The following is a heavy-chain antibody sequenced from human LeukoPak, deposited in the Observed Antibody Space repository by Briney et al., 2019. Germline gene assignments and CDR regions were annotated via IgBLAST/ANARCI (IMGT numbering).Heavy chain of an antibody. V-gene: IGHV1-8*01. CDR1: GYTFTNHD. Sequence: GASVKVSCKASGYTFTNHDINWVRQAPGQGLEWMGWMNPNSGNTGYAQKFQDRVTMTRNISITTAYLELSSLRSEDTAIYYCARDLRNGQDAFEIWGQGTLVTVSS. D-gene: IGHD2-8*01. CDR2: MNPNSGNT. J-gene: IGHJ3*02. CDR3: ARDLRNGQDAFEI.